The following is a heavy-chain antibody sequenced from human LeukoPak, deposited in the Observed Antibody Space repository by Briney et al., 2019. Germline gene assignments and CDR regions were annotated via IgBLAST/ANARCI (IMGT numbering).Heavy chain of an antibody. CDR1: GFNFGRNW. CDR2: INSDGSST. Sequence: GGSLRLSCAASGFNFGRNWMDWVRQAPGKGLVWVSRINSDGSSTSYADSVKGRFTISRDNAKNTLYLQMNSLRAEDTAVYYCARRSSGPLYYYYYYMDVWGKGTTVTVSS. D-gene: IGHD3-22*01. J-gene: IGHJ6*03. CDR3: ARRSSGPLYYYYYYMDV. V-gene: IGHV3-74*01.